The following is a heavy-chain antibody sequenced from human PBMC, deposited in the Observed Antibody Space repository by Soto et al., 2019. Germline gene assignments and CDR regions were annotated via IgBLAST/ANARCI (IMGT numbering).Heavy chain of an antibody. CDR1: GFTVSSNY. D-gene: IGHD3-22*01. V-gene: IGHV3-53*01. J-gene: IGHJ6*02. Sequence: PGGSLRLSCAASGFTVSSNYMSWVRQAPGKGLERVSVIYSGGSTYYAVSVKGRLSISRDNSKNTLYLQMNSLRAEDTAVYYCARWRSYYYDSSGKRSTRYGMDVWGQGTTVTSP. CDR2: IYSGGST. CDR3: ARWRSYYYDSSGKRSTRYGMDV.